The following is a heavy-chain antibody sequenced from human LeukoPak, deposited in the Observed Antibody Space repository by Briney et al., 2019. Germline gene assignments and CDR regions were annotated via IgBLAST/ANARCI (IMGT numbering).Heavy chain of an antibody. J-gene: IGHJ4*02. CDR2: INPSGGST. CDR3: ARAESNVDFWSGYYRDY. D-gene: IGHD3-3*01. V-gene: IGHV1-46*01. CDR1: GYTFTSYY. Sequence: ASVKVSCKASGYTFTSYYMHWVRQAPGQGLEWMGIINPSGGSTSYAQKFQGRVTMTRDTSTSTVYMELSSLRSEDTAVYYCARAESNVDFWSGYYRDYWGQGTLVTVSS.